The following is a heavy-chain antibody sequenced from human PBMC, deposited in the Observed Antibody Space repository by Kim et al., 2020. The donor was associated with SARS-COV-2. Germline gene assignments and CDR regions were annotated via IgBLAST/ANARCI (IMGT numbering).Heavy chain of an antibody. D-gene: IGHD3-22*01. CDR1: GFTFSSYA. CDR3: ARDNSEDSSGYYPVFDY. J-gene: IGHJ4*02. V-gene: IGHV3-30*04. CDR2: ISYDGSNK. Sequence: GGSLRLSCAASGFTFSSYAMHWVRQAPGKGLEWVAVISYDGSNKYYADSVKGRFTISRDNSKNTLYLQMNSLRAEDTAVYYCARDNSEDSSGYYPVFDYWGQGTLVTVSS.